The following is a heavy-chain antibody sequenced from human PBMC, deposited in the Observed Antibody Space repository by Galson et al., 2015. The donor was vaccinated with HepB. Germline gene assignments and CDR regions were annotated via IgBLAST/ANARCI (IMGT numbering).Heavy chain of an antibody. J-gene: IGHJ4*02. D-gene: IGHD3-16*02. CDR3: ARGGGDYVWGSYPRRKGPPDY. Sequence: SLRLSCAASGFTFSDYYMSWIRQAPGKGLEWVSYISSSSSYTNYADSVKGRFTISRDNAKNSLYLQMNSLRAEDTAVYYCARGGGDYVWGSYPRRKGPPDYWGQGTLVTVSS. V-gene: IGHV3-11*03. CDR1: GFTFSDYY. CDR2: ISSSSSYT.